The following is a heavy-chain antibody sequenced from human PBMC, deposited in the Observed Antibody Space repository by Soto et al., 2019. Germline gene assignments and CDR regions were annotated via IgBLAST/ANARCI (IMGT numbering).Heavy chain of an antibody. CDR3: AKDWGSSGWYNWFDP. CDR1: GFTFSTSG. D-gene: IGHD6-13*01. Sequence: QVQLVESGGGVVQSGRSLRLSCAASGFTFSTSGMHWIRQAPGKGLEWVAMISHDGGATYYVDSVKGRFTISRDTDKNTLHLQMDSLRPEDTATYYWAKDWGSSGWYNWFDPWGPGTLVTVSS. V-gene: IGHV3-30*18. CDR2: ISHDGGAT. J-gene: IGHJ5*02.